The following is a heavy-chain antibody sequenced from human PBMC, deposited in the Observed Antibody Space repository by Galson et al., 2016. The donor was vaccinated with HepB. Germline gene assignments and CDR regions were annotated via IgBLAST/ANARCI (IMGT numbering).Heavy chain of an antibody. CDR3: ASTGNYGSYYYYAMDV. V-gene: IGHV3-33*01. J-gene: IGHJ6*02. CDR2: VWFDGTKK. Sequence: SLRLSCAASASTFSRYGIHWVRQAPGKGLEWVAIVWFDGTKKYYADSVKGRFTVSRDNSKRTVYLQMTSLRAEDTAVYYCASTGNYGSYYYYAMDVWSQGTTVTVSS. CDR1: ASTFSRYG. D-gene: IGHD3-9*01.